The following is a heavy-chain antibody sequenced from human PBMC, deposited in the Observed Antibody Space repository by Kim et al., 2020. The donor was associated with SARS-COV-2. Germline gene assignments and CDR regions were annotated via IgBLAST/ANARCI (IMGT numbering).Heavy chain of an antibody. CDR2: ISWNSGSI. D-gene: IGHD6-13*01. Sequence: GGSLRLSCAASGLTFDDYAMHWVRQAPGKGLEWVSGISWNSGSIAYADSVKGRFTISRDNAKNSLYLQMNSLRAEDTALYYCAKGYSSSWYFVDYWGQGTLVAASS. CDR3: AKGYSSSWYFVDY. V-gene: IGHV3-9*01. J-gene: IGHJ4*02. CDR1: GLTFDDYA.